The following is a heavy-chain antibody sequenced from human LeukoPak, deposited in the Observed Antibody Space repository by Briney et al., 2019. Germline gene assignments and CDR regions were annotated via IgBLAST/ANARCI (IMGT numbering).Heavy chain of an antibody. D-gene: IGHD2-15*01. CDR2: IYHSGST. J-gene: IGHJ6*01. CDR3: AWRGRGGSCFYYYGMDV. Sequence: SETLSLTCAVSGGSISSGGYSWSWIRRPPGTGLEWIGYIYHSGSTYYNPSLKSRVTISVDRSKNQFSLKLSSVTAAETGVYYCAWRGRGGSCFYYYGMDVWGKGATWTVSS. V-gene: IGHV4-30-2*01. CDR1: GGSISSGGYS.